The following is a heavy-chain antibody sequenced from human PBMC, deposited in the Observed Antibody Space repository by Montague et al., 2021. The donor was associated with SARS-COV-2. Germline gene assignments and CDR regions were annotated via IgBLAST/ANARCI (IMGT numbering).Heavy chain of an antibody. CDR2: IYFNGNT. CDR1: GVSVGSNNYY. CDR3: AREVVGVKTNWLDT. D-gene: IGHD3-16*01. V-gene: IGHV4-61*03. J-gene: IGHJ5*02. Sequence: SETLSLTCSLSGVSVGSNNYYWTWIRLPPGKGLEWIGYIYFNGNTILXSSVEGRVTTSIDTSKNHFSLRLTSVTPADTAVYYCAREVVGVKTNWLDTWGQGTLVTVSS.